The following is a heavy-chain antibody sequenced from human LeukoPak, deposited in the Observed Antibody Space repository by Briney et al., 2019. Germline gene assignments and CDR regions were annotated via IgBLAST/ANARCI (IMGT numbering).Heavy chain of an antibody. CDR2: INSDGSST. Sequence: GGSLRLSCAASGFTFSSYRMHWVRKAPGKGLVWVSRINSDGSSTSYADSVNGRFTISRDNAKTTLYLQMNSLRAEDTAVYYWGRVYYYGSGSSLGYFDYWGQGTLVTVSS. J-gene: IGHJ4*02. CDR3: GRVYYYGSGSSLGYFDY. V-gene: IGHV3-74*01. CDR1: GFTFSSYR. D-gene: IGHD3-10*01.